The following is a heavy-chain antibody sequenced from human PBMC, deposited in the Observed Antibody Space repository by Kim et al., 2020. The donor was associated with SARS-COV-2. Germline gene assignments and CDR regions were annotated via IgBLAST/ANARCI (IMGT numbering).Heavy chain of an antibody. Sequence: GGSLRLSCAASGFTFSDYAMNWVRQAPGKELQWVSAISGGGPTTYYTDSVKGRFTISRDNSDNTLYLQMNSLRAEDTALYYCAKGDHTPYGDGMGVWGQGTTVTVSS. CDR2: ISGGGPTT. V-gene: IGHV3-23*01. CDR1: GFTFSDYA. J-gene: IGHJ6*02. CDR3: AKGDHTPYGDGMGV. D-gene: IGHD3-10*01.